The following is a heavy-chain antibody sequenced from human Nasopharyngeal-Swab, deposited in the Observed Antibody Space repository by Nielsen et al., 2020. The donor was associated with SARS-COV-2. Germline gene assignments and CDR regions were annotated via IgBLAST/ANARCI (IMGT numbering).Heavy chain of an antibody. J-gene: IGHJ4*01. CDR3: VREGHTSGRAGCLVL. Sequence: GESLKISCTASDFTLSSSVIHWVRQAPGKGLGWVAVIASDGSYYGQYTDSVKGRFIISRDDSRNTVSLQMNSLTAADTALYYCVREGHTSGRAGCLVLWGHGTLVTVSS. CDR2: IASDGSYYG. V-gene: IGHV3-30*04. CDR1: DFTLSSSV. D-gene: IGHD6-19*01.